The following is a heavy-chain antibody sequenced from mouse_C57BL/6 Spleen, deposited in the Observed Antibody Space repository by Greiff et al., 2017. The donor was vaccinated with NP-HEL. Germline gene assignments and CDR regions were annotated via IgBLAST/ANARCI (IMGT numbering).Heavy chain of an antibody. CDR2: INPGSGGT. J-gene: IGHJ3*01. D-gene: IGHD2-2*01. V-gene: IGHV1-54*01. CDR1: GYAFTNYL. CDR3: ARSAGYDETWFAY. Sequence: QVQLKQSGAELVRPGTSVKVSCKASGYAFTNYLIEWVKQRPGQGLEWIGVINPGSGGTNYNEKFKGKATLTADKSSSTAYMQLSSLTSEDSAVYFCARSAGYDETWFAYWGQGTLVTVSA.